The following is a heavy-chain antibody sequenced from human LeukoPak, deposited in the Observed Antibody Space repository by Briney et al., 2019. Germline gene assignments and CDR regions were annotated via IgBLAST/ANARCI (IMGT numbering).Heavy chain of an antibody. CDR2: ISSSSSYM. Sequence: GGSLRLSCAASGFTFSSYSMNWVCQAPGKGLEWVSSISSSSSYMYYADSVKGRFTISRDNAKNSLYLQMNSLRAEDTAVYYCARDPGSSWYGVWFDPWGQGTLVTVSS. CDR1: GFTFSSYS. D-gene: IGHD6-13*01. V-gene: IGHV3-21*01. CDR3: ARDPGSSWYGVWFDP. J-gene: IGHJ5*02.